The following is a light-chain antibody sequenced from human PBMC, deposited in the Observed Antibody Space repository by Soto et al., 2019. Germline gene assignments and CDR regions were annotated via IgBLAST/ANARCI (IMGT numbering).Light chain of an antibody. CDR1: QSISSY. CDR2: AAS. Sequence: DIQMTQSPSSLSASVGDRVTITCRASQSISSYLNWYQQKPGKAPKLLIYAASTLQSGVPSRFSGGVSGTDFTLTISSLQREDFATYYCQQSYSTLTFGPGTRVDIK. V-gene: IGKV1-39*01. J-gene: IGKJ3*01. CDR3: QQSYSTLT.